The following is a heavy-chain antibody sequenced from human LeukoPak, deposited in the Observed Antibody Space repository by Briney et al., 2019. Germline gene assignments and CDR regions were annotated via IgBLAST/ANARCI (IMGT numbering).Heavy chain of an antibody. CDR1: GYSISSGYY. CDR2: IYHSGST. J-gene: IGHJ4*02. CDR3: ARAAYGSGSYDVDY. V-gene: IGHV4-38-2*01. D-gene: IGHD3-10*01. Sequence: KPSETLSLTCAVSGYSISSGYYWGWIRQPPGKGLEWIGSIYHSGSTYYNPSLKSRVTISVDTSKTQFSLKLSSVTAPDTAVYYCARAAYGSGSYDVDYWGQGTLVTVSS.